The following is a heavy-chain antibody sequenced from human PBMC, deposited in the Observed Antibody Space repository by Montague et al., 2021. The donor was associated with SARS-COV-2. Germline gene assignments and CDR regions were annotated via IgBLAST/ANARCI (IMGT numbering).Heavy chain of an antibody. Sequence: SETLSLTCSVSGDSISNHYWSWIRQPPGKGLEWIGYISDRGNTKYNTSLKSPVTISVDTSKNQFSPKLSSVTAADTAVYYCARGTRRVFTYDYDSSGYASDYWGQGTLVTVSS. CDR3: ARGTRRVFTYDYDSSGYASDY. CDR2: ISDRGNT. CDR1: GDSISNHY. V-gene: IGHV4-59*11. D-gene: IGHD3-22*01. J-gene: IGHJ4*02.